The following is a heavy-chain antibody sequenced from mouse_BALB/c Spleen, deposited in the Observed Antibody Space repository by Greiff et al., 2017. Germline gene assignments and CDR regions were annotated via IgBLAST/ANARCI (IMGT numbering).Heavy chain of an antibody. CDR2: INPSSGYT. J-gene: IGHJ2*01. CDR1: GYTFTSYT. D-gene: IGHD1-1*01. V-gene: IGHV1-4*01. Sequence: VKLQESGAELARPGASVKMSCKASGYTFTSYTMHWVKQRPGQGLEWIGYINPSSGYTNYNQKFKDKATLTADKSSSAAYMQLSSLTSEDSAVYDCARADFNTAEVERYYFDYWGQGTTLTVSS. CDR3: ARADFNTAEVERYYFDY.